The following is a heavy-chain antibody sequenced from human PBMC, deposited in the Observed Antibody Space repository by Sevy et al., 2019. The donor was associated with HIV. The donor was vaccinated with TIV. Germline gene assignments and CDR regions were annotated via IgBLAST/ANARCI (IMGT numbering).Heavy chain of an antibody. CDR1: GFTFSDYY. CDR3: ARENTMIEEPGWFDP. D-gene: IGHD3-22*01. CDR2: ISRRGSTI. V-gene: IGHV3-11*01. Sequence: GGSLRLSCAASGFTFSDYYMSWIRQAPGKGLEWISSISRRGSTIYYADSVKGRFTISRDNAKSSLYLQMNSLRAEDTAVYFCARENTMIEEPGWFDPWGQGTLVTVSS. J-gene: IGHJ5*02.